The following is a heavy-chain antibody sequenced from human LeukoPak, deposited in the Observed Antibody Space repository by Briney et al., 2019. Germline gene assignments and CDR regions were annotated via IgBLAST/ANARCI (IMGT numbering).Heavy chain of an antibody. J-gene: IGHJ4*02. CDR3: ARVKDDYVWGSYSY. CDR2: INPNSGGT. CDR1: GYTFTGYY. Sequence: ASVKVSCKASGYTFTGYYMHWVRQAPGQGLEWMGRINPNSGGTNYAQKFQGRVTMTRAMSISTAYMELSRLRSDDTAVYYCARVKDDYVWGSYSYWGQGTLVTVSS. D-gene: IGHD3-16*01. V-gene: IGHV1-2*06.